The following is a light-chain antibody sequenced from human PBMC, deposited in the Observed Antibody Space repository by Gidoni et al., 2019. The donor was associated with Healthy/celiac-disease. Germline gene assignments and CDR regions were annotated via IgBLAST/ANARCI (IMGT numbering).Light chain of an antibody. Sequence: ELLLPQSPDTLSLPPGARATLSCRASPSVSSSYLAWYQQKPGQAPRLLIYGASSRATGIPDRFSGSGSGTDFTLTISRLEPEDFAVYYCQQYGSSPGTFGQGTKLEIK. J-gene: IGKJ2*01. CDR3: QQYGSSPGT. CDR2: GAS. CDR1: PSVSSSY. V-gene: IGKV3-20*01.